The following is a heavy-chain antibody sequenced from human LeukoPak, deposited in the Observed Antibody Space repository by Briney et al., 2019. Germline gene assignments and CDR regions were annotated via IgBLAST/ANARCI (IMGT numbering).Heavy chain of an antibody. CDR2: IHNSGTT. V-gene: IGHV4-59*12. CDR3: TRSTNGGYEQGGLEP. Sequence: SETLSLTCTVSDGSISTYYWKWIRQPPGKGLEWIGSIHNSGTTTYNPSLKSRVTISVDTSKNQFSLKISSLTAADTAVYYWTRSTNGGYEQGGLEPWGERTLVTLSS. D-gene: IGHD2-8*01. J-gene: IGHJ5*02. CDR1: DGSISTYY.